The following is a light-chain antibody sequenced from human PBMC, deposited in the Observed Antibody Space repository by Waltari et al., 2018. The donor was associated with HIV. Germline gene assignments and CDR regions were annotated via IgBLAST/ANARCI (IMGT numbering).Light chain of an antibody. CDR3: QQRTNWPPGTT. Sequence: EILLTQSPATLSLSPGERAPLSCRASQSVSTYVACYQQKPGQAPRVLIYDASIRATGIPARFSGSGSGTDCTLTISSLEPEDFAVYYCQQRTNWPPGTTFGGGTKVERK. J-gene: IGKJ4*01. CDR1: QSVSTY. CDR2: DAS. V-gene: IGKV3-11*01.